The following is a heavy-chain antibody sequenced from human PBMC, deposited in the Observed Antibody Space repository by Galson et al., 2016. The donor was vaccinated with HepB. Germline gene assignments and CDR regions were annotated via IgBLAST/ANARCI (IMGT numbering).Heavy chain of an antibody. D-gene: IGHD2-15*01. J-gene: IGHJ3*01. CDR1: GGSISSSRYY. V-gene: IGHV4-39*01. CDR3: AINRPAYCSGDNCYDDAFDV. Sequence: ETLSLTCTVSGGSISSSRYYWGWIRQPPGKGLDWIASIYHNGDTYYNPSPRSRVTISVDTSKNQFSLKLTSVTAADTALYYCAINRPAYCSGDNCYDDAFDVWGQGTMVTVSS. CDR2: IYHNGDT.